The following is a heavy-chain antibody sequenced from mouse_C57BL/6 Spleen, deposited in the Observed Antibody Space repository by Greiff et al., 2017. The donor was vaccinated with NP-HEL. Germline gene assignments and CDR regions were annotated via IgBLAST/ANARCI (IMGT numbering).Heavy chain of an antibody. D-gene: IGHD2-2*01. J-gene: IGHJ4*01. CDR3: AWGNGYDGYYYAMDY. CDR1: GYTFTSYW. CDR2: IHPNSGST. Sequence: QVQLQQPGAELVKPGASVKLSCKASGYTFTSYWMHWVKQRPGQGLEWIGMIHPNSGSTNYNEKFKSKATLTVDKSSSTAYMQLSSLTSEDSAVYYCAWGNGYDGYYYAMDYWGQGTSVTVSS. V-gene: IGHV1-64*01.